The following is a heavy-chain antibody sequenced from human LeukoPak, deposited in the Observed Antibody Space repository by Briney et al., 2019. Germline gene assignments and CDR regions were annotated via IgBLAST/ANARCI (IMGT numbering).Heavy chain of an antibody. CDR2: IYHSGST. V-gene: IGHV4-30-2*01. Sequence: PSETLSLTCTVSGGSISSGGYYWSWIRQPPGKGLEWIGYIYHSGSTYYNPSLKSRVTISVDRSKNQISLKLSSVTAADTAVYYCARHLMGSDYWGQGTLVTVSS. J-gene: IGHJ4*02. CDR1: GGSISSGGYY. D-gene: IGHD1-26*01. CDR3: ARHLMGSDY.